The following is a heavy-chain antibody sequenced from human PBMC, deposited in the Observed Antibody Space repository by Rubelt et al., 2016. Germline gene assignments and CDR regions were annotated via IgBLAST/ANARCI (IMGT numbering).Heavy chain of an antibody. D-gene: IGHD4-11*01. CDR2: IYSGGST. V-gene: IGHV3-66*01. CDR3: ARAGVTTADAFDI. Sequence: EVQLVESGGGLVQPGGSLRLSCAAPGFTVSSNYMSWVRQAPGKGLEWVSVIYSGGSTYYADSVKGRVTISRDKSKNALYLQMNSLRAEDTAVYYWARAGVTTADAFDIWGQGTMVTVSS. J-gene: IGHJ3*02. CDR1: GFTVSSNY.